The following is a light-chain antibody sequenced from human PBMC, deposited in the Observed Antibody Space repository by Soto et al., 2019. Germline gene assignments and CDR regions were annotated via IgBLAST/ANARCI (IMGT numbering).Light chain of an antibody. J-gene: IGLJ1*01. CDR3: AAWDDSLSVRYV. CDR2: NND. V-gene: IGLV1-47*02. CDR1: DSNVGINF. Sequence: QSVLTQPPSASATPGQRVTISCSGSDSNVGINFVYWYQQRPGTAPRLLIYNNDQRPSGVPDRFSGSKSGTSASLAISGLRSEDEADYYCAAWDDSLSVRYVFGTGTKVTVL.